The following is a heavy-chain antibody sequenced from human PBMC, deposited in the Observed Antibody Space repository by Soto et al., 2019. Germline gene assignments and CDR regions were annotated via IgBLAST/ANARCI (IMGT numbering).Heavy chain of an antibody. D-gene: IGHD3-16*01. CDR2: MQHTGNT. CDR3: AKDVSSRRWFDP. CDR1: GASIRSYH. J-gene: IGHJ5*02. V-gene: IGHV4-4*07. Sequence: SETLSLTCAVSGASIRSYHWSWIRQPAGKGLEWIGRMQHTGNTNYNPSLKSRVTMSVDTSKNQISLKMTSVAAADTAVYFCAKDVSSRRWFDPWGQGILVTVSS.